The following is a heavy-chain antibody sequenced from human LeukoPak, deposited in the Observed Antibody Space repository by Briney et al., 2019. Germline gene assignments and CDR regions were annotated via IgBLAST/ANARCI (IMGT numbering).Heavy chain of an antibody. Sequence: SETLSLTCTVSGYSISSGYYWGWIRQPPGKGLEWIGSIYHSGSTYYNPSLKSRVTISVDTSKNQFSLKLSSVTAADTAVYYCARDEGLIWFGEYNWFDPWGQGTLVTVSS. CDR3: ARDEGLIWFGEYNWFDP. V-gene: IGHV4-38-2*02. D-gene: IGHD3-10*01. CDR1: GYSISSGYY. J-gene: IGHJ5*02. CDR2: IYHSGST.